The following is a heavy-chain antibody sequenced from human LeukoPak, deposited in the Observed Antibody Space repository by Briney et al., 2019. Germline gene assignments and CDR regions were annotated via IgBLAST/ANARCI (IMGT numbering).Heavy chain of an antibody. CDR2: IGTASDT. V-gene: IGHV3-13*01. J-gene: IGHJ6*03. Sequence: GGSLRLSCAASGFTFSSFDMHWVRQPTAQGLEWVSTIGTASDTYYPGSVEGRFTLSRDNAKNSLYLQMNSLTAGDTAVYYCARGPPRGKYYYMDVWGKGTTVTVSS. CDR1: GFTFSSFD. CDR3: ARGPPRGKYYYMDV. D-gene: IGHD1-1*01.